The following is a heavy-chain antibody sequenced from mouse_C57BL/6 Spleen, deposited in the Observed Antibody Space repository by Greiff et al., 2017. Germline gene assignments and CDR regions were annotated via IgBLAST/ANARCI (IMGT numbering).Heavy chain of an antibody. J-gene: IGHJ4*01. CDR1: GYPFPSYW. Sequence: QVQLQQPGTELVKPGASVKLSCKASGYPFPSYWMHWVKQRPGQGLEWIGNINPSNGGTNYNEKFKSKATLTVDKASSTAYMQLSSLTSEDSAVYYCARVDDYGGAMDYWGQGTSVTVSS. CDR2: INPSNGGT. CDR3: ARVDDYGGAMDY. D-gene: IGHD2-4*01. V-gene: IGHV1-53*01.